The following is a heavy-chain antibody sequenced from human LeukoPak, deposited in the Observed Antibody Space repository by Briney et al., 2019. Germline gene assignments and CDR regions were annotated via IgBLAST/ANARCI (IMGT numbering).Heavy chain of an antibody. Sequence: GASVEVSCKVSGYTLTELSMHWVRQAPGKGLEWMGGFDPEDGETIYAQKFQGRVTMTEDTSTDTAYMELSSLRSEDTAVYYCAISIAVAGWYWFDPWGQGTLVTVSS. CDR1: GYTLTELS. CDR3: AISIAVAGWYWFDP. V-gene: IGHV1-24*01. D-gene: IGHD6-19*01. J-gene: IGHJ5*02. CDR2: FDPEDGET.